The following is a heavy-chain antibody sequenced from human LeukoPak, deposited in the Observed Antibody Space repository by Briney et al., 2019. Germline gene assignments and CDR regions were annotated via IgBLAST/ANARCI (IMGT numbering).Heavy chain of an antibody. CDR3: TGGVYAFDI. V-gene: IGHV3-7*01. CDR2: MKPDGSEI. CDR1: GFIFVDYW. J-gene: IGHJ3*02. Sequence: GGSLRLACAASGFIFVDYWVTWVRQAPGKGLEWVAYMKPDGSEIYYLDSVKGRFTISRDNTKNLLYLQMNSLRAEDTATYYCTGGVYAFDIWGQGTMVTVPS.